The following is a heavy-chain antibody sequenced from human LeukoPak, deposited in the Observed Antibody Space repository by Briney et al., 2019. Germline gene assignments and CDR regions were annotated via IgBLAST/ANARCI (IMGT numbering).Heavy chain of an antibody. J-gene: IGHJ3*02. V-gene: IGHV3-72*01. Sequence: PGGSLRLSCAVSGFTFSDHYMDWVRQAPGKGLEWVGRTRNKANSYTTEYAASVKGRFTISRDDSKNSLYLQMNSLKTEDTAVYYCARDEDDAFDIWGQGTMVTVSS. CDR2: TRNKANSYTT. CDR3: ARDEDDAFDI. CDR1: GFTFSDHY.